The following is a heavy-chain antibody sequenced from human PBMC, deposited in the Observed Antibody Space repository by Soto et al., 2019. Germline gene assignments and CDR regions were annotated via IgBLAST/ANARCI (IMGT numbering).Heavy chain of an antibody. CDR2: IDPKSGGT. Sequence: QLQLVQSGAEVTKPGASVKVSCKISGPTFIAYYIHWVRQAPGQGLEWMGWIDPKSGGTTSEQKFLGRVTMTRDTSINTAYMELNGLTSDDTAVYYCARVSVDVPEWGQGTLISVSS. CDR3: ARVSVDVPE. CDR1: GPTFIAYY. J-gene: IGHJ4*02. V-gene: IGHV1-2*02. D-gene: IGHD5-12*01.